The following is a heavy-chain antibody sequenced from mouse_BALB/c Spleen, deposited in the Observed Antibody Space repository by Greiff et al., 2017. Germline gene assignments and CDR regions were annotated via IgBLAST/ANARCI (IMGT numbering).Heavy chain of an antibody. CDR1: GFSLSTSGMG. CDR2: IYWDDDK. V-gene: IGHV8-12*01. CDR3: VRDTYYAMDY. J-gene: IGHJ4*01. Sequence: QVQLQQSGPGILQPSQTLSLTCSFSGFSLSTSGMGVSWIRQPSGKGLEWLAHIYWDDDKRYNPSLKSRLTISKDTSRNQVFLKITSVDTADTATYYCVRDTYYAMDYWGQGTSVTVSS. D-gene: IGHD3-3*01.